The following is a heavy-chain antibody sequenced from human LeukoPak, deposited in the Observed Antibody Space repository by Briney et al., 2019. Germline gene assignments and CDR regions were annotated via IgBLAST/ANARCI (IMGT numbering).Heavy chain of an antibody. CDR1: GDSISSGTYY. CDR3: ARRDLTYSPSFLL. CDR2: IYYNGGT. V-gene: IGHV4-39*02. D-gene: IGHD6-13*01. Sequence: PETLSLTCTVSGDSISSGTYYWGWIRQPPGKGLEWIGNIYYNGGTYYSPSLKSRVTISVDPSKNHFSLKLSSVTAADTAVYYCARRDLTYSPSFLLWGQGTLVTVSS. J-gene: IGHJ4*02.